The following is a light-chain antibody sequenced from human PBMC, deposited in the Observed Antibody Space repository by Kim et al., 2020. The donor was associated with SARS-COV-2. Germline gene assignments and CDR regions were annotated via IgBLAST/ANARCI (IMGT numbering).Light chain of an antibody. Sequence: DIQMTQSPSSLSASVGDRVTITCQASQDISNYLNWYQQKPGKAPKFLIHDASNLETGVPSRFSGSGSGTDFIFTISSLQPEDIATYYCQQYDNLPITFGQGTRLEIK. CDR2: DAS. J-gene: IGKJ5*01. CDR1: QDISNY. CDR3: QQYDNLPIT. V-gene: IGKV1-33*01.